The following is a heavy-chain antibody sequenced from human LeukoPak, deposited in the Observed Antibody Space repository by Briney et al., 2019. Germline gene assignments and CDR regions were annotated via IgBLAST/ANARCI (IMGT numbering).Heavy chain of an antibody. D-gene: IGHD5-24*01. CDR2: ISSSSSYI. J-gene: IGHJ4*02. CDR1: GFTFSSYS. Sequence: GGSLRRSCAASGFTFSSYSMNWVRQAPGKGLEWVSSISSSSSYIYYADSVKGRFTISRDNAKNSLYLQMNSLRAEDTAVYYCARTVVRLQLRSWVPFDYWGQGTLVTVSS. CDR3: ARTVVRLQLRSWVPFDY. V-gene: IGHV3-21*01.